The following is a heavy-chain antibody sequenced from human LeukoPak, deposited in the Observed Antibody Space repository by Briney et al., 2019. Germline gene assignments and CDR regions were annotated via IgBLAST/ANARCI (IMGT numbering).Heavy chain of an antibody. Sequence: PGGSLRLSCAASGFTFSTYPMNWVRQAPGKGLEWVSYISSGGSTIYHADSVKGRFTISRDNAKNSLYLQMNSLRAEDTAVYYCARDLMGYWGQGTLVTVSP. CDR1: GFTFSTYP. J-gene: IGHJ4*02. CDR2: ISSGGSTI. D-gene: IGHD2-8*01. V-gene: IGHV3-48*01. CDR3: ARDLMGY.